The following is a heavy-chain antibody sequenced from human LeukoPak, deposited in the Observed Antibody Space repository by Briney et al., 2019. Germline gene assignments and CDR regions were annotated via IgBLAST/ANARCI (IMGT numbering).Heavy chain of an antibody. CDR2: ISTYTGNT. CDR3: AREVKGVAAWGH. D-gene: IGHD1-26*01. V-gene: IGHV1-18*01. CDR1: GYTFTSYG. J-gene: IGHJ4*02. Sequence: ASVKVSCMASGYTFTSYGISWVRQAPGQGLEWMGWISTYTGNTYSAEKFQGRVTITTEASMDTVYMEMRSLRSDDTAVYYCAREVKGVAAWGHWGQGTLVTVSS.